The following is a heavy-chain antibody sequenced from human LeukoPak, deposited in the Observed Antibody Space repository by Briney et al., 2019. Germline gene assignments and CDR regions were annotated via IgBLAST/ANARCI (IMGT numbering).Heavy chain of an antibody. V-gene: IGHV3-21*01. CDR1: GFTFRSYS. Sequence: PGGSLRLSCAASGFTFRSYSMTWVRQAPGKGLEWVSSISSSSIYIYYADSVKGRFTISRDNAKNSLYLQMNSLRPEDTAVYYCATVPGDNWGQGTLVTVSS. CDR3: ATVPGDN. J-gene: IGHJ4*02. CDR2: ISSSSIYI.